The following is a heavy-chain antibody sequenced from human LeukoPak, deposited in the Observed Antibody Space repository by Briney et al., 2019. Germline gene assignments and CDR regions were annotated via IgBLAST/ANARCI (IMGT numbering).Heavy chain of an antibody. J-gene: IGHJ6*03. CDR1: GGSISSSSYY. CDR3: ARGEDADDCSNYNGPYYYYMDV. Sequence: PSETLSLPCTVSGGSISSSSYYWSWIRQPPGKGLEWIGEINHSGSTNYNPSLKSRVTISADTSKNQFSLKLSSVTAADTAVYYCARGEDADDCSNYNGPYYYYMDVWGKGTTVTVSS. D-gene: IGHD4-11*01. V-gene: IGHV4-39*07. CDR2: INHSGST.